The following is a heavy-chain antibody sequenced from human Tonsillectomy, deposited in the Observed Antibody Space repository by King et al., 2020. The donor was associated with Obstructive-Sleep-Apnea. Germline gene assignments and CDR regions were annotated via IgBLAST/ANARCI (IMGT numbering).Heavy chain of an antibody. CDR3: ARERGYYYGSGNYYYYGMDV. CDR1: GFTLSDFG. CDR2: ISYDGSDK. V-gene: IGHV3-30*04. Sequence: QVQLVESGGGVVQPGGSLRLSCEASGFTLSDFGMHWVRQAPGKGLEWVAVISYDGSDKYYADSVKGRFTISRDNSKNTLYLQMNTLRPEDTAIYYCARERGYYYGSGNYYYYGMDVWGQGTTVTVSS. J-gene: IGHJ6*02. D-gene: IGHD3-10*01.